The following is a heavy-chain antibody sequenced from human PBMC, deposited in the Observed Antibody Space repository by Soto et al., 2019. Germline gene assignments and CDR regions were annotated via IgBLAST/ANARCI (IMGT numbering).Heavy chain of an antibody. J-gene: IGHJ4*02. V-gene: IGHV3-30*18. CDR1: GFTFSSYG. CDR3: AKDQSGIFY. D-gene: IGHD1-26*01. CDR2: ISYDGSNK. Sequence: GGSLRLSCAASGFTFSSYGMHWVRQAPGKGLEWVAVISYDGSNKYYADSVKGRFTISRDNSKNTLYLQMNSLRAEDTAVYYCAKDQSGIFYWGQGTLVTVSS.